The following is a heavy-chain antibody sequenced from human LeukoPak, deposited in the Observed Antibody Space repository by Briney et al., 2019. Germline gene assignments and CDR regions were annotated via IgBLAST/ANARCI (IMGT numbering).Heavy chain of an antibody. CDR2: MNPNSGNT. CDR3: ARGAGDSSGWFNYYYYYMDV. V-gene: IGHV1-8*03. CDR1: GYTFTSYD. Sequence: GASMKVSCKASGYTFTSYDINWVRQATGQGLEWMGWMNPNSGNTGYAQKFQGRVTITRNTSISTAYMELSSLRSEDTAVYYCARGAGDSSGWFNYYYYYMDVWGKGTTVTVSS. D-gene: IGHD6-19*01. J-gene: IGHJ6*03.